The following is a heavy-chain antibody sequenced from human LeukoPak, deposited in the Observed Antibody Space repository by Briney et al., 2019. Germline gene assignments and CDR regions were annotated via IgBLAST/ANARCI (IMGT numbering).Heavy chain of an antibody. CDR1: GFTFSSYA. J-gene: IGHJ2*01. Sequence: GGSLRLSCAASGFTFSSYAMSWVRQAPGTGLEWVSAIRDSGGSTYYADSVKGRFTISRDNSKNTLYLQMNSLRAEETAVYCCAKVRHSVIVVIGFGYFDLWGRGTLVTVSS. V-gene: IGHV3-23*01. CDR3: AKVRHSVIVVIGFGYFDL. CDR2: IRDSGGST. D-gene: IGHD3-22*01.